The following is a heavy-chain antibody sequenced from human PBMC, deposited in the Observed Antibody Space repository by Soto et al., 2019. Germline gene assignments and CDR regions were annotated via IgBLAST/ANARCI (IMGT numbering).Heavy chain of an antibody. CDR2: IRTKTYGEAV. Sequence: DVQLVESGGGLIKPGGSLRLSCTASEFTFANAFMNWVRQAPGKGLEWIGRIRTKTYGEAVDYAAPVEGRFTISRDDSKDTMYLQMNSLKIEDTAVYYCTSCRGYCTGLVAYDIWGQGTMVTVSS. V-gene: IGHV3-15*07. J-gene: IGHJ3*02. CDR3: TSCRGYCTGLVAYDI. CDR1: EFTFANAF. D-gene: IGHD2-8*02.